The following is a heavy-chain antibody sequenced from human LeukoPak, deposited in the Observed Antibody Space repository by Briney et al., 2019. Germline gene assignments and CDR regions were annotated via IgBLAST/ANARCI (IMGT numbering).Heavy chain of an antibody. CDR1: GGSFSGYY. Sequence: SETLSLTCAVYGGSFSGYYWSWIRQPPGKGLEWIGEINHSGSTNYNPSLKSRVTISVDTSKNQFSLKLSSVTAADTAVYYCAGRRCSSTSCYAYRVVVNWFDPWGQGTLVTVSS. CDR3: AGRRCSSTSCYAYRVVVNWFDP. CDR2: INHSGST. V-gene: IGHV4-34*01. J-gene: IGHJ5*02. D-gene: IGHD2-2*01.